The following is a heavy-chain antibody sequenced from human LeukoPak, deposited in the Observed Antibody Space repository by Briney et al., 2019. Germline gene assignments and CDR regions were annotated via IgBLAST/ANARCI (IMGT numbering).Heavy chain of an antibody. J-gene: IGHJ1*01. V-gene: IGHV4-34*01. CDR3: ARGKVFADYDI. D-gene: IGHD3-9*01. CDR2: INHSGST. CDR1: GGSLSGYY. Sequence: PSETLSLTCAVYGGSLSGYYWSWIRQPPGKGLEWIGEINHSGSTNYNPSLKSRVTISVDTSKNQFSLKLSSVTAADTTVYYCARGKVFADYDIWGQGTLVTVSS.